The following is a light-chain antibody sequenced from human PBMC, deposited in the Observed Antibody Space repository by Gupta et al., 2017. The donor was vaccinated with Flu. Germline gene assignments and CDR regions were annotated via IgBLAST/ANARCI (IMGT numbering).Light chain of an antibody. CDR3: QQRNNWPQT. CDR1: HCVSSY. Sequence: GARATLSGSASHCVSSYLAWYQQKPGQPPRLLIYGASNRATGIPARFSGSGSGTDFSLTISSLEAEDLAVYYCQQRNNWPQTFGQGTKLEIK. J-gene: IGKJ2*01. CDR2: GAS. V-gene: IGKV3-11*01.